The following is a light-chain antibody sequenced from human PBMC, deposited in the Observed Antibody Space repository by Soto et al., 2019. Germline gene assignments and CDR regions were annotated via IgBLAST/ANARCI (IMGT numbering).Light chain of an antibody. J-gene: IGLJ1*01. Sequence: QSALTQPASVSGSPGQSITISCTGTSSDVGGYNYVSWYQQHPGKAPKLMIYDVSNRPLGVSNRFSGSKSGNTASLTITGLQAEDEADYYCQSYDSSLSGYVFGTGTKLTVL. V-gene: IGLV2-14*01. CDR1: SSDVGGYNY. CDR3: QSYDSSLSGYV. CDR2: DVS.